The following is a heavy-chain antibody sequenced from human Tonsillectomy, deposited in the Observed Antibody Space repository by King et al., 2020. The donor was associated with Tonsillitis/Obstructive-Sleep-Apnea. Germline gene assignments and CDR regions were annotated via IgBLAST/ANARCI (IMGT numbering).Heavy chain of an antibody. V-gene: IGHV1-69*10. CDR3: ARGLASANYYGLDS. CDR1: GGALNNYV. CDR2: IIPFLAIV. J-gene: IGHJ5*01. D-gene: IGHD3-22*01. Sequence: QLVQSGAEVKKPGSSVKVSCEASGGALNNYVISWVRRAPGQGLEWMGGIIPFLAIVNSAQKFQGRVTITADKFTSTVYMELTSLRSEDTAVYYCARGLASANYYGLDSWGQGTLVTVSS.